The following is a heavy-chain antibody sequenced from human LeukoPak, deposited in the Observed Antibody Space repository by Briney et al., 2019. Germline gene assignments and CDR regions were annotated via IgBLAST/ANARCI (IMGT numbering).Heavy chain of an antibody. CDR1: GFTFINYW. Sequence: GGSLRLSCAASGFTFINYWMTWVRQAPGKGLQWVANIKQDGSDTYYVDSVKGRFTISRDNVWDSLSLQMSRLRADDTAIYYCARRRNWYFDLWGRGTLVTVSS. CDR2: IKQDGSDT. V-gene: IGHV3-7*01. CDR3: ARRRNWYFDL. J-gene: IGHJ2*01.